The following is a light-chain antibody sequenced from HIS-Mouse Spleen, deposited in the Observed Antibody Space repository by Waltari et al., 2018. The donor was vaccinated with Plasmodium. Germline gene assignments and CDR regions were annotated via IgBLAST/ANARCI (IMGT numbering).Light chain of an antibody. J-gene: IGLJ3*02. CDR2: GNS. CDR1: SSTTRAGYA. V-gene: IGLV1-40*01. Sequence: QSVLTQPPSVSGAPGQRVTISCPGRSSTTRAGYAVHLYQQLPGTAPKPLIYGNSNRPSGVPDRFSGSKSGTSASLAITGLQAEDEADYYCQSYDSSLSGWVFGGGTKLTVL. CDR3: QSYDSSLSGWV.